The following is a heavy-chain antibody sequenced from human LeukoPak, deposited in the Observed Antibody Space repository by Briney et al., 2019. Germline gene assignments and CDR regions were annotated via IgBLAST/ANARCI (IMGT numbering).Heavy chain of an antibody. J-gene: IGHJ4*02. CDR3: ATDGGHDSRGYWYPNEY. V-gene: IGHV3-15*01. Sequence: GGSLRLSCAASGFTFTNAWMSWVRQAPGKGLEWVGRIKSKTDAGTIDYAEPVKGRFTISRDDSRSTLYLQMNSLKSEDTGVYYCATDGGHDSRGYWYPNEYWGQGTLVTVSS. CDR1: GFTFTNAW. CDR2: IKSKTDAGTI. D-gene: IGHD3-22*01.